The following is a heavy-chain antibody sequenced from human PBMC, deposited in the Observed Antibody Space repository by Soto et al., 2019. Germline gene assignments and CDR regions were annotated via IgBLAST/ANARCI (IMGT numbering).Heavy chain of an antibody. CDR2: LYSGGTS. D-gene: IGHD3-10*01. CDR1: GFSISSNY. J-gene: IGHJ4*02. Sequence: EVQLVETGGGLIQPGGSLRLSCAASGFSISSNYMTWVRQAPGKGLEWVSLLYSGGTSYYADSVKGRFTISRDNSKNTLFLHMNRLKTEDTAVYYCARGQQVSTIRGVQGFDYWGQGTLVTVSS. CDR3: ARGQQVSTIRGVQGFDY. V-gene: IGHV3-53*02.